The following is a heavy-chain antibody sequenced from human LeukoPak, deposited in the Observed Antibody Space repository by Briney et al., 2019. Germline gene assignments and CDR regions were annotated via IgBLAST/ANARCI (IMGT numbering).Heavy chain of an antibody. CDR1: GYTFTSYD. D-gene: IGHD3-22*01. J-gene: IGHJ4*02. Sequence: ASVKVSCKASGYTFTSYDINWVRQATGQGLEWMGWMNPNSGNTGYAQKFQGRVTMTRNPSINTAYMELSSLEPEDTAVYYCASSLAYYNASGYYPFDYWGQGTLVTVPS. CDR2: MNPNSGNT. V-gene: IGHV1-8*01. CDR3: ASSLAYYNASGYYPFDY.